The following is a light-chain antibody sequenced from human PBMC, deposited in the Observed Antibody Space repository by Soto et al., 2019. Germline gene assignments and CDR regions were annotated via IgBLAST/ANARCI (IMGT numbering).Light chain of an antibody. J-gene: IGKJ4*01. CDR2: WAS. CDR1: QSVLYSSNSKNY. Sequence: DIVMTQSPDSLAVSLGERATINCKSSQSVLYSSNSKNYLAWYQQKPGQPPKLLIYWASTRESGVPDRFSGSGSGTDFTLTISSLQAKDVEVYYCQQYYSTPLTFGGGTKVKIK. V-gene: IGKV4-1*01. CDR3: QQYYSTPLT.